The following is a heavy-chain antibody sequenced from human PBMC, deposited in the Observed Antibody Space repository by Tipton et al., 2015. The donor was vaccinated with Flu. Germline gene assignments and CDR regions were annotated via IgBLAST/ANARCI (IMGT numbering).Heavy chain of an antibody. Sequence: TLSLTCAVYGGSFSGYYWSWIRQPPGKGLEWIGEINHSGSTNYNPSLKSRVTISVDTSKNQVSLKLSSVTAADTAVYYCARHEARGHYDFWSGYYISALGAFDIWGQGTMVTVSS. V-gene: IGHV4-34*01. CDR2: INHSGST. CDR1: GGSFSGYY. D-gene: IGHD3-3*01. J-gene: IGHJ3*02. CDR3: ARHEARGHYDFWSGYYISALGAFDI.